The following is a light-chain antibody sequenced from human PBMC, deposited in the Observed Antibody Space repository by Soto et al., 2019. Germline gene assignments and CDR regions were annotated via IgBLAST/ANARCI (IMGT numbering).Light chain of an antibody. CDR1: QSVSSY. CDR2: DAT. Sequence: EMVLTQSPAILSMSPGERATLSCRASQSVSSYFAWYQQKPDQAPRLLIYDATNRATGVPARFSGSGSGTDFTLTISSLEPEDFAVYYCQQRRYWPVTFGQGTKVDIK. J-gene: IGKJ1*01. V-gene: IGKV3-11*01. CDR3: QQRRYWPVT.